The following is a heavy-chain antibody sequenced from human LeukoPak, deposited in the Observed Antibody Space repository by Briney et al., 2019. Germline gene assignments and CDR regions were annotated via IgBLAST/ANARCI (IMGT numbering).Heavy chain of an antibody. CDR1: GYTFTSYD. CDR3: ARVGVGYCSGGSCYDY. J-gene: IGHJ4*02. Sequence: GASVKVSCKASGYTFTSYDINWVRQAPGQGLEWMGGIIPIFGTANYAQKFQGRVTITTDESTSTAYMELSSLRSEDTAVYYCARVGVGYCSGGSCYDYWGQGTLVTVSS. V-gene: IGHV1-69*05. D-gene: IGHD2-15*01. CDR2: IIPIFGTA.